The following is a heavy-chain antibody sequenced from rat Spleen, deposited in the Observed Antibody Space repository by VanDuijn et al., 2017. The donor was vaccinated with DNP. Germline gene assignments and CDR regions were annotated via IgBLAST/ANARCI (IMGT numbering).Heavy chain of an antibody. CDR1: GFTFINYD. V-gene: IGHV5-22*01. CDR3: ARRYYGSYFDY. Sequence: EVQLVETGGGLVQPGRSMKLACRASGFTFINYDMAWVRQAPTKGLEWVAYISYNGGSTYYGDSVKGRFTISRDNAKSTLYLQMNSLRSEDMATYYCARRYYGSYFDYWGQGVMVTVSS. CDR2: ISYNGGST. D-gene: IGHD1-6*01. J-gene: IGHJ2*01.